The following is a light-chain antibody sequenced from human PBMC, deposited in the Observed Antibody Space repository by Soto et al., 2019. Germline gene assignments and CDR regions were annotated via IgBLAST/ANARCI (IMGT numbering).Light chain of an antibody. CDR2: DAS. V-gene: IGKV3-15*01. CDR1: QSVSSN. Sequence: EIVMTQSPANLSVSLGERATLSCRASQSVSSNLAWYHQKPGQAPRLLIYDASARATDIPPRISGSGSGTEFTLTINSLQSEDFAIYYCQQYNKWPLTFGEGTKLEIK. J-gene: IGKJ2*01. CDR3: QQYNKWPLT.